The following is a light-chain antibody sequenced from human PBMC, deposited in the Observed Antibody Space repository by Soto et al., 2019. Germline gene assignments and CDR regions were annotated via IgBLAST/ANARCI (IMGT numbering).Light chain of an antibody. V-gene: IGKV3-20*01. J-gene: IGKJ1*01. CDR2: GAS. CDR3: QQYHNYPRT. Sequence: EIVLTQSPVTLSLSPGERATLSCRASQRITSNFLAWFQQKAGLAPRLLIYGASTRAGGVPDRFSGGGSGTDFVLTISRLEPEDFATYFCQQYHNYPRTFGQGTKVEIK. CDR1: QRITSNF.